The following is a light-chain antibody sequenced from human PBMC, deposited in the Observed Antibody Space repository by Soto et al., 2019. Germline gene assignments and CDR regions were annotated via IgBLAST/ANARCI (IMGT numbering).Light chain of an antibody. V-gene: IGKV1-5*03. Sequence: DIQMTQSPSTLSASVGDRVTITCRASQSINNWLAWYQQKQGKAPKLLIYKASSLESGVPSRFSGSGSVTEFTLTISSLQPDDFATYYCQQYNSYWYTFGQGTKLEIK. CDR2: KAS. J-gene: IGKJ2*01. CDR1: QSINNW. CDR3: QQYNSYWYT.